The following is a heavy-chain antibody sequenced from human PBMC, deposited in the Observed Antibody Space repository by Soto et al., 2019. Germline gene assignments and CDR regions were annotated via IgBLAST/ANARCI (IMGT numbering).Heavy chain of an antibody. D-gene: IGHD1-7*01. CDR3: ARATGTTAFDI. CDR1: GGSVRSGSYY. Sequence: SETLSLTCTVSGGSVRSGSYYWSWILQPPGKGLEWIGYIYYSGSTNYNPSLKSRFTISVDKSKNQFSRKLTSVTAAEPAEIYWARATGTTAFDIWGQGTMCSVS. V-gene: IGHV4-61*01. CDR2: IYYSGST. J-gene: IGHJ3*02.